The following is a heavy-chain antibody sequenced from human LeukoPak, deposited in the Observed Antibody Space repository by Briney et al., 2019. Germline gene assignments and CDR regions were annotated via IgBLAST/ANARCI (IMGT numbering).Heavy chain of an antibody. J-gene: IGHJ3*02. D-gene: IGHD3-10*01. V-gene: IGHV1-46*01. CDR1: GYTFTSYG. Sequence: ASVKVSCKASGYTFTSYGISWVRQAPGQGLEWMGIINPSGGSTSYAQKFQGRVSMTRDMSTSTVYMELSTLRSEDTAVYYCARGRELEDDAFEIWGQGTVVTVSS. CDR2: INPSGGST. CDR3: ARGRELEDDAFEI.